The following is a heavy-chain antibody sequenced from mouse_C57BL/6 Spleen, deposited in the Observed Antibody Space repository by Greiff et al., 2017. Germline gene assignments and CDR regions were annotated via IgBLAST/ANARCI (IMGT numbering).Heavy chain of an antibody. CDR2: IYPGDGDT. CDR1: GYAFSSSW. D-gene: IGHD2-12*01. Sequence: VQLQQSGPELVKPGASVKISCKASGYAFSSSWMNWVKQRPGKGLEWIGRIYPGDGDTNYNGKFKGKATLTADKSSSTAYMQLSSRTSEDSAVYCCARDSYYAWYFDVWGTGTTVTVSS. CDR3: ARDSYYAWYFDV. J-gene: IGHJ1*03. V-gene: IGHV1-82*01.